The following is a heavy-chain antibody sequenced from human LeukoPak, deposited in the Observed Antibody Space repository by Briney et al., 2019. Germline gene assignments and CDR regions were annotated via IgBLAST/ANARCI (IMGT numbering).Heavy chain of an antibody. CDR1: GFTVSSNY. CDR3: ASPRVAGLIQI. CDR2: IYSGGST. J-gene: IGHJ1*01. Sequence: GGSLRLSCAASGFTVSSNYMSWVRQAPGKGLEWVSVIYSGGSTYYADSVKGRFTIFRDNSKKTFYLQMDSVRAEDTAVYYCASPRVAGLIQIWGQGTLVTVSS. V-gene: IGHV3-53*01. D-gene: IGHD1-14*01.